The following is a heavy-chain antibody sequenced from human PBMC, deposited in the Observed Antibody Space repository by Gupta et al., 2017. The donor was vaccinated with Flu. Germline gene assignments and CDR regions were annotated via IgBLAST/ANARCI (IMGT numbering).Heavy chain of an antibody. J-gene: IGHJ4*02. D-gene: IGHD4-17*01. CDR1: GFTFSTSY. CDR3: ATVTSGC. V-gene: IGHV3-74*03. Sequence: AASGFTFSTSYLQWVRQAPGKGLVWVSRINPDGSSTTHAESVKGRFTISRDNAKNTLYLQMNSLGDDDTAVYYCATVTSGCWGQGTLVTVSS. CDR2: INPDGSST.